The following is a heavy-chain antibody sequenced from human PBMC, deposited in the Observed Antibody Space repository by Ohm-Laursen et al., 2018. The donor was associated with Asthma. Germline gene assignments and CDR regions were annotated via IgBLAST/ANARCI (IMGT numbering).Heavy chain of an antibody. CDR1: GGSISSGDYY. V-gene: IGHV4-30-4*01. CDR3: ARGYSREYYFDY. D-gene: IGHD6-13*01. J-gene: IGHJ4*02. Sequence: SQTLSLTCNVSGGSISSGDYYWSWIRQPPGKGLEWIGYIYYSGRTHYNPSLKSRVTISVDRTKNQFSLKLSSVAVADTAVYYCARGYSREYYFDYWGQGTLVTVSS. CDR2: IYYSGRT.